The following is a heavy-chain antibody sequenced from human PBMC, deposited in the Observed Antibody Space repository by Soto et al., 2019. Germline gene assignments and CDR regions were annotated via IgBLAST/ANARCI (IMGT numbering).Heavy chain of an antibody. J-gene: IGHJ4*02. CDR2: IKQDGSEK. V-gene: IGHV3-7*03. CDR1: GFTFSSYW. Sequence: EVQLVESGGGLVQPGGSLRLSCAASGFTFSSYWMSWVRQAPGKGLEWVANIKQDGSEKYYVDSVKGRFTISRDNAKNSLYLQMNSLRAEDTAVYYCTTKRTTVTTFSRFSDYWGQGTLVTVSS. CDR3: TTKRTTVTTFSRFSDY. D-gene: IGHD4-17*01.